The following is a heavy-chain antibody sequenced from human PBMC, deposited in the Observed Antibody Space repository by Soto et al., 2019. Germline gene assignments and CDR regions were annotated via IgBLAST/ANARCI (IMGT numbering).Heavy chain of an antibody. CDR1: GGTFSSYA. CDR3: ASPKGRGYSYGSLDYYYYYGMDV. V-gene: IGHV1-69*13. J-gene: IGHJ6*02. Sequence: SVKVSCKASGGTFSSYASSWVRQAPGQGLEWMGGIIPIFGTANYAQKFQGRVTITADESTSTAYMELSSLRSEDTAVYYCASPKGRGYSYGSLDYYYYYGMDVWGQGTTVTVSS. CDR2: IIPIFGTA. D-gene: IGHD5-18*01.